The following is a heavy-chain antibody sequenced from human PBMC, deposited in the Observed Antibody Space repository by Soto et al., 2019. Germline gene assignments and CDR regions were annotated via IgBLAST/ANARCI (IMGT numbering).Heavy chain of an antibody. J-gene: IGHJ2*01. CDR1: GFTFSSYA. CDR3: AKVGRVVVPAAPSGYFDL. D-gene: IGHD2-2*01. CDR2: ISGSGGST. Sequence: EVQLLESGGGLVQPGGSLRLSCAASGFTFSSYAMSLVSQAPGKGLEWVAAISGSGGSTYYADSVKGRFTISRDNSKNTQYLRMNSLRAEDTAVYYCAKVGRVVVPAAPSGYFDLWGRGTLITVSA. V-gene: IGHV3-23*01.